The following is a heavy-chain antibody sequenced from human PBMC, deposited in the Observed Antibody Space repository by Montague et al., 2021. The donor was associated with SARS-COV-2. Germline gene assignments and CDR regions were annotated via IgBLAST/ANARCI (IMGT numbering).Heavy chain of an antibody. CDR3: ARGRRPEVVPGAGPAGRAFDI. V-gene: IGHV4-34*01. D-gene: IGHD2-2*01. J-gene: IGHJ3*02. CDR2: INHSGST. Sequence: SETLSLTCAVYGGSFSGYYWSWIRQPPGKGLEWIGEINHSGSTNYNPSVKSGVTISEDTSKNQFYLRLNSVTAADTAVYYCARGRRPEVVPGAGPAGRAFDIWGQGTMVTVSS. CDR1: GGSFSGYY.